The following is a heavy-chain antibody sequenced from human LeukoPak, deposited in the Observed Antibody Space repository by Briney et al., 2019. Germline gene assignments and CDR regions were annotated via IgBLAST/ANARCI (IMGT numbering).Heavy chain of an antibody. V-gene: IGHV1-18*01. D-gene: IGHD4-11*01. Sequence: ASVKVSCKASGYTFTSYGISWVRQAPGQGLEWMGWISAYNGNTNYAQKLQGRVTMTTDTSTSTAYMELRSLRSDDTAVYYCARVSNAVYYYYYMDVWGKGTTVTVSS. CDR3: ARVSNAVYYYYYMDV. CDR2: ISAYNGNT. CDR1: GYTFTSYG. J-gene: IGHJ6*03.